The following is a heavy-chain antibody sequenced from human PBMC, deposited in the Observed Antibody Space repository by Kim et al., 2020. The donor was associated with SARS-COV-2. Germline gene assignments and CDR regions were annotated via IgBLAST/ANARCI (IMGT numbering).Heavy chain of an antibody. CDR2: ISSRGGTS. Sequence: GGSLRLSCVASGFTFNSSSMGWVRQAPGKGLEWVSSISSRGGTSYYADSVKGRFTISRDISRSTLLLQMNSLRAEDTAVYFCAKRGGGRSGGDCDNWGKG. CDR1: GFTFNSSS. V-gene: IGHV3-23*01. D-gene: IGHD2-21*02. CDR3: AKRGGGRSGGDCDN. J-gene: IGHJ4*02.